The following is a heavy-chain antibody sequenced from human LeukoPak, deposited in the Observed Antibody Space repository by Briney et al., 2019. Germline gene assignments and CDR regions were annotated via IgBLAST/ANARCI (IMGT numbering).Heavy chain of an antibody. CDR3: AKGESITSAWFDS. CDR1: GFTVSSNY. CDR2: IYSGGST. V-gene: IGHV3-53*01. D-gene: IGHD5-24*01. Sequence: PGGSLRLSCAASGFTVSSNYMSWVRQAPGKGLEWVSVIYSGGSTYYADSVEGRFTISRDNAKNTLYLQMNSLRAEDTAVYYCAKGESITSAWFDSWGQGTLVTVSS. J-gene: IGHJ5*01.